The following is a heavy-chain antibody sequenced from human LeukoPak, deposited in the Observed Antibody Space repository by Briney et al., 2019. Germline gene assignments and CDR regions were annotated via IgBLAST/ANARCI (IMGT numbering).Heavy chain of an antibody. V-gene: IGHV4-30-4*01. CDR1: GGSISSGDYY. D-gene: IGHD2-2*01. CDR3: ARAGRAILDY. CDR2: IYYSGST. J-gene: IGHJ4*02. Sequence: SETLSLTCTVSGGSISSGDYYWSWIRQPPGKGLEWIGYIYYSGSTYYNPSLRSRVTISVDTSKNQFSLKLSSVTAADTAVYYCARAGRAILDYWGQGTLVTVSS.